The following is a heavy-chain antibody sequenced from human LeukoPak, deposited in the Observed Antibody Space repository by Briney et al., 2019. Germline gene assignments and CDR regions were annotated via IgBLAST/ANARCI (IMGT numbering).Heavy chain of an antibody. CDR1: GYTFTSYD. D-gene: IGHD5-18*01. CDR3: ARGSRFVGYSYGYGNDY. J-gene: IGHJ4*02. CDR2: MNPNSGNT. Sequence: ASVKVSCKASGYTFTSYDINWVRQATGQGLEWMGWMNPNSGNTGYAQKFQGRVTMTRNTSISTAYMELSSPRSEDTAVYYCARGSRFVGYSYGYGNDYWGQGTLVTVSS. V-gene: IGHV1-8*01.